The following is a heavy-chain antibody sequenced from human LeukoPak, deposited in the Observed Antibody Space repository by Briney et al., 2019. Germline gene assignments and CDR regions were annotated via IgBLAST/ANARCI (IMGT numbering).Heavy chain of an antibody. J-gene: IGHJ3*02. V-gene: IGHV4-59*12. D-gene: IGHD1-26*01. CDR2: INYSGST. CDR3: ASPIVGATHDAFDI. Sequence: SETLSLTCTVSGGSISTYYWSWIRQAPGKGLEWIGYINYSGSTDYNPSLKSRVTISVDTSKNQFSLKLSSVTAADTAVYYCASPIVGATHDAFDIWGQGTMVTVSS. CDR1: GGSISTYY.